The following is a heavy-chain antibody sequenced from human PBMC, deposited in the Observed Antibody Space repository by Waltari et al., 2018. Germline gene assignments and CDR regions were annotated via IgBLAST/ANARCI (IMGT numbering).Heavy chain of an antibody. V-gene: IGHV4-39*07. CDR1: GGSVSSSGYY. CDR2: IYFRGST. CDR3: ARGSPGYSGEDQPVAYGGMDV. D-gene: IGHD1-26*01. J-gene: IGHJ6*02. Sequence: QLQLQESGPGLVKPSETLSLTCTVSGGSVSSSGYYWAWIRQPPGKGLEWIGNIYFRGSTNYNPSHKSRVTISVDTSKNQFSLKLSSVTAADTAVYYCARGSPGYSGEDQPVAYGGMDVWGQGTTVTVSS.